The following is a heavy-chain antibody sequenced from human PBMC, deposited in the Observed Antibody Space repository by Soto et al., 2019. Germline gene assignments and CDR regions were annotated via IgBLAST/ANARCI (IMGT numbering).Heavy chain of an antibody. CDR2: MNPNSGNT. CDR1: GYTFTSYD. V-gene: IGHV1-8*01. Sequence: QVQLVQSGAEAKKPGASVKVSCKASGYTFTSYDINWVRQATGQGREWMGWMNPNSGNTGYAQKCQGRVTMTTNTSISTAYMELSSLRSEDTAVYYCARGITIFGVVPGWGQGTLVTVSS. J-gene: IGHJ4*02. D-gene: IGHD3-3*01. CDR3: ARGITIFGVVPG.